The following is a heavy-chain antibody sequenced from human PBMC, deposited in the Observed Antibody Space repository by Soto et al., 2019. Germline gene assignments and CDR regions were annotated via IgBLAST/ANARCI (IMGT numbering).Heavy chain of an antibody. CDR1: GGNFSSYA. D-gene: IGHD5-18*01. J-gene: IGHJ6*02. CDR2: IIPIFGTA. CDR3: AGTRGYSCTPGMDV. Sequence: QVQLVQSGAEVKKPGSSVKVSCKASGGNFSSYAISWVRQAPGQGLEWMGGIIPIFGTANYAQKFQGRVTITADKSTSTAYMELSSLRSEDTAVYYWAGTRGYSCTPGMDVWGQGTTVTVSS. V-gene: IGHV1-69*06.